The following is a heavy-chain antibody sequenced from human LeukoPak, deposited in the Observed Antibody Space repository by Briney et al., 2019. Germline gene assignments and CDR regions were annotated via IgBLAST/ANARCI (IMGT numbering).Heavy chain of an antibody. CDR3: ARDDLLTGVDY. V-gene: IGHV3-66*01. Sequence: GGSLRLSCAASGFTFSHYGMTWVRQAPGKGLEWVSVIYSDDSTYYADSVKGRFTISRDNSKNTLYLQMNSLRAEDTAVYYCARDDLLTGVDYWGQGTLVTVSS. CDR1: GFTFSHYG. CDR2: IYSDDST. J-gene: IGHJ4*02. D-gene: IGHD3-9*01.